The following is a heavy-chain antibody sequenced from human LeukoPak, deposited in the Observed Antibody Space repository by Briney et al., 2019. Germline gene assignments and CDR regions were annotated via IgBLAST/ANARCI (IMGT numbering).Heavy chain of an antibody. CDR2: INPNSGGT. CDR3: ARVVGLTGYSSNWYSGYYYYMDV. Sequence: ASVKVSCKASGYTFTDYYMHWVRQAPGQGLEWMGWINPNSGGTNYAQKFQGRVTMTRDTSSSTAYMKLSSLRSEDTAVYYCARVVGLTGYSSNWYSGYYYYMDVWGKGTTVTVSS. J-gene: IGHJ6*03. V-gene: IGHV1-2*02. CDR1: GYTFTDYY. D-gene: IGHD6-13*01.